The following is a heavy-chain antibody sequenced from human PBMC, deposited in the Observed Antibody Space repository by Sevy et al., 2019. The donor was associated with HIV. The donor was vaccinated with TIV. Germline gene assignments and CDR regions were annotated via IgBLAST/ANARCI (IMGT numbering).Heavy chain of an antibody. CDR3: ARGHYAMDV. V-gene: IGHV3-7*03. J-gene: IGHJ6*02. CDR2: IRLEGSDK. CDR1: DFIFENYW. Sequence: GGSLRLSCGASDFIFENYWMTWVRQTSGQGVGWGAIIRLEGSDKYYGDSVKGRFTISRDNSKKSLYLQMNSLRAEDTAVYFCARGHYAMDVWGQGTTVTVSS.